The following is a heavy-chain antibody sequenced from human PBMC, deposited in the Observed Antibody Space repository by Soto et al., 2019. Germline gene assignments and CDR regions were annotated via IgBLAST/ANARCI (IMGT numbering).Heavy chain of an antibody. V-gene: IGHV4-30-2*01. J-gene: IGHJ4*02. D-gene: IGHD4-17*01. CDR2: IYLTGIT. CDR3: ARCHDYGAYEIDY. Sequence: SETLSLTCAVIDGALSSGGYAWTWIRQPPGKGLEWIGHIYLTGITYYNPSLKSRVTVSLDTSKNQFSLSLSSVTAADTAIYYCARCHDYGAYEIDYWGQGALVTVSS. CDR1: DGALSSGGYA.